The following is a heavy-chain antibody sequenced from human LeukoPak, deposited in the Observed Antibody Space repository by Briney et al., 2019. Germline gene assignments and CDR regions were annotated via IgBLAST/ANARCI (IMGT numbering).Heavy chain of an antibody. V-gene: IGHV3-48*02. J-gene: IGHJ6*02. CDR3: ARDALSGYSLVGGMDV. CDR1: GFTFSSYS. D-gene: IGHD5-18*01. CDR2: FSSSSSTI. Sequence: GGSLRLSCAASGFTFSSYSMNWVRQAPGKGLEWVSYFSSSSSTIYYADSVKGRFTISRDNAKNSLYLQMNSLRDEETAVYYCARDALSGYSLVGGMDVWGQGTTVTVSS.